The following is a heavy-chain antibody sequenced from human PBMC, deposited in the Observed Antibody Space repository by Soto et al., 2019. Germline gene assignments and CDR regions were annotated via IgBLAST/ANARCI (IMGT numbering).Heavy chain of an antibody. CDR1: GFTFSTYT. D-gene: IGHD7-27*01. V-gene: IGHV3-30-3*01. CDR2: ISYDGINE. J-gene: IGHJ6*02. Sequence: QVQLVESGGGVVQPGRSLRLSCAASGFTFSTYTMHWVRQAPGKGLEWVAVISYDGINEYYAESVSGRVTISRDNSKNTLYLQMNSLRAEDTAVYYCASLLNWGYYYYGMDVWGQGTTVAVSS. CDR3: ASLLNWGYYYYGMDV.